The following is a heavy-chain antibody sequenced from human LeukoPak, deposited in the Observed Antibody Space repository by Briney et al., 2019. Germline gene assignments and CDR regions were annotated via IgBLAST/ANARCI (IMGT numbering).Heavy chain of an antibody. J-gene: IGHJ6*03. Sequence: SETLSLTCTVSGGSISSSSYYWGWISQPPGKGLEGIGRIYYSGSTYYNPSLKSRVTISVDTSKNQFSLKLSSVTAADTAVYYCARGFVGATFGYYYYYYMDVWGKGTTVTVSS. CDR3: ARGFVGATFGYYYYYYMDV. D-gene: IGHD1-26*01. CDR1: GGSISSSSYY. V-gene: IGHV4-39*07. CDR2: IYYSGST.